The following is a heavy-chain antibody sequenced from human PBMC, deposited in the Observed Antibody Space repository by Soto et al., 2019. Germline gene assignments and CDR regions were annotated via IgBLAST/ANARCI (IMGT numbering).Heavy chain of an antibody. D-gene: IGHD3-16*01. J-gene: IGHJ4*02. CDR3: ARGMNAYSFYFFDN. V-gene: IGHV4-4*02. CDR1: GGSISTTNW. CDR2: SYFSGST. Sequence: QVLLQESGPGLVKPSGTLSLTCTVSGGSISTTNWWNWVRQPPGKGLEWIGQSYFSGSTNYNPSLSDRVTISVDTSKNQFSLNLTSVTAADTAVYYCARGMNAYSFYFFDNWGQGTLVTVSS.